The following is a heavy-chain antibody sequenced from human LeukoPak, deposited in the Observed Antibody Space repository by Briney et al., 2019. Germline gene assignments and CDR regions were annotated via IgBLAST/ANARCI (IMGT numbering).Heavy chain of an antibody. CDR3: ARLTVTTTYSYYMDV. V-gene: IGHV4-34*01. CDR2: KNHIGTT. CDR1: GGSFSGYY. J-gene: IGHJ6*03. Sequence: PSETLSLTCAVYGGSFSGYYWSWIRQPPGKGLEWIGEKNHIGTTNYNPSLKSRVTISVDMSKNQVSLNLTSVTAADTAVYYCARLTVTTTYSYYMDVWGEGTTVTVSS. D-gene: IGHD4-17*01.